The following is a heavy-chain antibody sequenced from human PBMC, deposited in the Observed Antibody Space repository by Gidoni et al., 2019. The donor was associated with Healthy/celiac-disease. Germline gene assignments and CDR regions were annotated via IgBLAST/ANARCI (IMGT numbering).Heavy chain of an antibody. J-gene: IGHJ4*02. CDR1: GGSISSYY. V-gene: IGHV4-59*01. CDR2: IYYSGST. D-gene: IGHD6-19*01. Sequence: QVQLQESGPGLVKPSETLSLTCTVSGGSISSYYWSWIRQPPGKGLEWIGYIYYSGSTNYNPSLKSRVTISVDTSKNQFSLKLSSVTAADTAVYYCAREVPRWMWLEGCNYFDYWGQGTLVTVSS. CDR3: AREVPRWMWLEGCNYFDY.